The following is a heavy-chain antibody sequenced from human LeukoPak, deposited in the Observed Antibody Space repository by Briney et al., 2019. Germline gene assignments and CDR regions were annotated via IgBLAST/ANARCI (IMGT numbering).Heavy chain of an antibody. V-gene: IGHV3-48*01. D-gene: IGHD3-22*01. CDR3: ARDQSYYFDSTGYAAFDI. CDR2: ISSSSTTI. Sequence: GGSLRLSCTASGFTFSTYSMNWVRQAPGKGLEWVSYISSSSTTIHYADSVEGRFTISRDNAKNSLYLQMNSLRAEDTAVYYCARDQSYYFDSTGYAAFDIWGQGTMVTVSS. J-gene: IGHJ3*02. CDR1: GFTFSTYS.